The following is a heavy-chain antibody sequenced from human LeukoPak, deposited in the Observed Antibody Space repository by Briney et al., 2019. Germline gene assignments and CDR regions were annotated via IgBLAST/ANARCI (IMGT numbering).Heavy chain of an antibody. CDR3: ARHRARRSAFDV. D-gene: IGHD6-25*01. CDR1: GYSFASYW. J-gene: IGHJ3*01. Sequence: GESLKISCKGSGYSFASYWIAWVRQMPGKGLEWMGIIYPGDSDTTYSPSFQGQVTISADKSISTAYLQWNSLEASDTAMYYCARHRARRSAFDVWGQGTVVTVSS. V-gene: IGHV5-51*01. CDR2: IYPGDSDT.